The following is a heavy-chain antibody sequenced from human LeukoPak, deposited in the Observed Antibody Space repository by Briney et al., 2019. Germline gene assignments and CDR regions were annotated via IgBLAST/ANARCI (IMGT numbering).Heavy chain of an antibody. J-gene: IGHJ5*02. CDR1: GFTFSSYA. CDR3: AKDEFRLNWFDP. D-gene: IGHD3-10*01. Sequence: GGSLRLSGAASGFTFSSYAMSWVRQAPGKGLEWVSAISGSGGSTYYADSVKGRFTISRGNSKNTLYLQMNSLRAEDTAVYYCAKDEFRLNWFDPWGQGTLVTVSS. CDR2: ISGSGGST. V-gene: IGHV3-23*01.